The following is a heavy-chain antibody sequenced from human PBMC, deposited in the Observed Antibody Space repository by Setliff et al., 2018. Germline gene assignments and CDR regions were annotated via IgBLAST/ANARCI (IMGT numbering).Heavy chain of an antibody. CDR1: GGPLNSYS. CDR3: ARHPPPPNYFDIGALDS. CDR2: IIPVLDIT. J-gene: IGHJ4*02. V-gene: IGHV1-69*02. D-gene: IGHD3-22*01. Sequence: SVKVSCKASGGPLNSYSFSWVRQAPGQGLEWMGRIIPVLDITRYSQKFQGRVTITADKSTGIIYMELTSLRPDDTAVYYCARHPPPPNYFDIGALDSWGQGTLVTVSS.